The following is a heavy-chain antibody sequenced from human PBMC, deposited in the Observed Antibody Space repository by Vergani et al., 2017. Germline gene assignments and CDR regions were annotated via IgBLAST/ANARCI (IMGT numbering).Heavy chain of an antibody. J-gene: IGHJ4*02. Sequence: QVQLQESGPGLVKPSETLSLTCSASGAPISYWCWSWLRQPAGKGLEWIGRLCPSGSTNYKPSLKSRVTMSIDTSKNQFSLKLTSVTAADTAVYYWATGAGPFDIWGQGTLVTVSS. CDR2: LCPSGST. D-gene: IGHD7-27*01. CDR3: ATGAGPFDI. CDR1: GAPISYWC. V-gene: IGHV4-4*07.